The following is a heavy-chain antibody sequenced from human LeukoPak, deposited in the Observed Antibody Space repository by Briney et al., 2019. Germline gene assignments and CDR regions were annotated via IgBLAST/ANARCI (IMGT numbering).Heavy chain of an antibody. Sequence: GESLKISCKGSGFSFTNYWIGWVRQMPGKGLEWMGIIYPDDSDTRCSPSFQGQVAISVDKSISTAYLQWSSLKASDTAMYYCARRALAGTFDYWGQGTLVTVSS. CDR2: IYPDDSDT. J-gene: IGHJ4*02. V-gene: IGHV5-51*01. CDR1: GFSFTNYW. CDR3: ARRALAGTFDY. D-gene: IGHD6-19*01.